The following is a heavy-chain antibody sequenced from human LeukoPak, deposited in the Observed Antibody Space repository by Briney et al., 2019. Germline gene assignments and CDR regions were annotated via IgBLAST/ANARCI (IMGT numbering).Heavy chain of an antibody. CDR3: ARDRYCSSTSCYGNYFDY. D-gene: IGHD2-2*01. V-gene: IGHV3-21*01. CDR1: GFTFSSYS. Sequence: GGSLRLSCAASGFTFSSYSMNWVRQAPGKGLEWVSSISSSSSYIYYADSVKGRFTISRDNAKNSLYLQMNSLRAEDTAVYYCARDRYCSSTSCYGNYFDYWGQGTLVTVSS. J-gene: IGHJ4*02. CDR2: ISSSSSYI.